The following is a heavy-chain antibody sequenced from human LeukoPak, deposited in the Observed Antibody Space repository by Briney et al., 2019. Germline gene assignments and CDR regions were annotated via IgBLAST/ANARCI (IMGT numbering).Heavy chain of an antibody. CDR2: INPNSGAT. V-gene: IGHV1-2*02. Sequence: ASVKVSCKTSGYTFTAYYMHWVRQAPGQGLEWMGWINPNSGATDYAQKFQGRVTMTRDTSISTTYMELSSLRFDDTAVYYCARNSWYEYWGQGTPVTVSS. CDR3: ARNSWYEY. D-gene: IGHD6-13*01. J-gene: IGHJ4*02. CDR1: GYTFTAYY.